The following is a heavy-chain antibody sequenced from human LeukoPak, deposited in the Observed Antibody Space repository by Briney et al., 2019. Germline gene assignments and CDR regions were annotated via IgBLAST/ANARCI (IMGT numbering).Heavy chain of an antibody. D-gene: IGHD1-1*01. CDR1: GFIFSSYG. CDR2: IRYDADNK. Sequence: GGSLRLSCAASGFIFSSYGMHWVRQAPGRRLEWVAFIRYDADNKYYADSVKGRFTISRDNSKNTLYLQMNSLRAEDTAVYNCAKDLTGTYCLDYWGQGTLVTVSS. J-gene: IGHJ4*02. V-gene: IGHV3-30*02. CDR3: AKDLTGTYCLDY.